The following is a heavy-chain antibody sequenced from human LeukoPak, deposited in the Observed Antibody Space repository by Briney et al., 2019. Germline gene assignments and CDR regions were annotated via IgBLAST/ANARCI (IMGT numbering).Heavy chain of an antibody. D-gene: IGHD3-22*01. CDR2: ISGSGGST. V-gene: IGHV3-23*01. Sequence: GGSLRLSCAASGFTFSSYAMSWVRQAPGKGLEWVSAISGSGGSTYYADSVKGRFTISRDNSKNTLYLQMNSLRAKDTAVYYCAKDLSDSSGYYFDYWGQGTLVTVSS. CDR1: GFTFSSYA. J-gene: IGHJ4*02. CDR3: AKDLSDSSGYYFDY.